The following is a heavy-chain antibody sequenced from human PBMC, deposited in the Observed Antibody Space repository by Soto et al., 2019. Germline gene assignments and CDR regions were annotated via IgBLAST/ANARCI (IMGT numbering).Heavy chain of an antibody. Sequence: EVQLLESGGGLVQPGGSLRLSCAASGFTFSSYAMSWVRQAPGKGLEWVSAISGSGGSTYYADSVKGRFTISRDNSKNTLYMQMNSLRAEDTAVYYCAKVMAAEGDYYYYYGMDVWGQGTTVTVSS. CDR2: ISGSGGST. CDR1: GFTFSSYA. J-gene: IGHJ6*02. V-gene: IGHV3-23*01. CDR3: AKVMAAEGDYYYYYGMDV. D-gene: IGHD6-13*01.